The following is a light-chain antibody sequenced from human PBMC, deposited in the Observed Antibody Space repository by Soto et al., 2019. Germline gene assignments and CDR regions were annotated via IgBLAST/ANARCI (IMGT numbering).Light chain of an antibody. V-gene: IGLV2-23*01. CDR2: EDT. Sequence: QSALTQPASVSGSPGQSITISCTGTSSDVGSYNLVSWYQQHPGKAPKLMIYEDTKRPSGVSNRFSGSKSGDTASLTISGLQAEDEADYYCCSYGSSDTYVFGTGTKVTVL. J-gene: IGLJ1*01. CDR3: CSYGSSDTYV. CDR1: SSDVGSYNL.